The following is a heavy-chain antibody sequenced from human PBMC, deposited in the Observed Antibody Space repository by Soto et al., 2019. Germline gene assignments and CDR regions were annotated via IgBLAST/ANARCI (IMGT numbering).Heavy chain of an antibody. J-gene: IGHJ4*02. Sequence: SETLSLTCTVSGGSISSSSYYWGWIRQPPGKGLEWIGSIYYSGSTYYNPSLKSRVTISVDTSKNQFSLKLSSVTAADTAVYYCARLYQTGSDYWAFDYWGQGTLVTVSS. CDR3: ARLYQTGSDYWAFDY. V-gene: IGHV4-39*01. CDR1: GGSISSSSYY. CDR2: IYYSGST. D-gene: IGHD1-1*01.